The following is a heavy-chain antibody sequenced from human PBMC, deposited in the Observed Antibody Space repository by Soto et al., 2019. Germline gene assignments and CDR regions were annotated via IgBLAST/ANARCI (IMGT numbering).Heavy chain of an antibody. Sequence: SETLSLTCTVSGGSVSSGNYYWSWIRQPPGKGLEWIGYIYYSGSTNYNPSLKSRVTISVDTSKNQFSLKLSSVTAADTAVYYCARDGSYDAFDIWGQGTMVTVSS. D-gene: IGHD1-26*01. CDR2: IYYSGST. CDR1: GGSVSSGNYY. V-gene: IGHV4-61*01. J-gene: IGHJ3*02. CDR3: ARDGSYDAFDI.